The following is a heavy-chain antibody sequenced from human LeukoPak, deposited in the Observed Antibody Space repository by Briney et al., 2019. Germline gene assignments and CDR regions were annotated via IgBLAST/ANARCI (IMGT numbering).Heavy chain of an antibody. CDR3: ASPREDYYDSSGYYY. V-gene: IGHV3-48*01. D-gene: IGHD3-22*01. CDR2: ISSSSSTI. CDR1: GFTFSSYS. J-gene: IGHJ4*02. Sequence: GGSLRLSCAASGFTFSSYSMNWVRQAPGKGLEWVSYISSSSSTIYYADSVRGRFTISRDNSKNTLYLQMNSLRAEDTAVYYCASPREDYYDSSGYYYWGQGTLVTVSS.